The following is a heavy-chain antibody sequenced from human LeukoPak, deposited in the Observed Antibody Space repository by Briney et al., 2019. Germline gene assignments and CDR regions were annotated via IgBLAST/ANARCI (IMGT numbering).Heavy chain of an antibody. Sequence: GGSLRLSCAASGFTFSSNWMSWVRQAPGKGLDYMANINQDGSVKYYVDSVKGRFTISRDNAKNSLYLQMNGLSAEDTAVYYCATDSGNRFGQWGQGTLVTVSS. D-gene: IGHD1-26*01. V-gene: IGHV3-7*01. J-gene: IGHJ4*02. CDR1: GFTFSSNW. CDR2: INQDGSVK. CDR3: ATDSGNRFGQ.